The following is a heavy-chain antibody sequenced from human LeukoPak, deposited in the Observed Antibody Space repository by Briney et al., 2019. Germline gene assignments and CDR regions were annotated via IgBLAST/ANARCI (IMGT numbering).Heavy chain of an antibody. D-gene: IGHD4-17*01. CDR1: GGSISSSSYY. CDR3: ARLRRPVTEDAFDI. V-gene: IGHV4-39*07. Sequence: SETLSLTCTVSGGSISSSSYYWGWIRQPPGKGLEWIGSIYYSGSTNYNPSLKSRVTISVDTSKNQFSLKLSSVTAADTAVYYCARLRRPVTEDAFDIWGQGTMVTVSS. J-gene: IGHJ3*02. CDR2: IYYSGST.